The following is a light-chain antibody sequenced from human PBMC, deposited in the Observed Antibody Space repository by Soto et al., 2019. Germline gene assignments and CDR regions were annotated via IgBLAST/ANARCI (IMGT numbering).Light chain of an antibody. Sequence: EIVLTQSPATRSLSPGEIATLSCRASQSISSSLPWYQQKPGQAPRLLIYDASTKATCFPARFSGSGSGTDFTLTIGSLEPEDFAVYYCQQRSEWPRTFGQGTKVEIK. J-gene: IGKJ1*01. CDR3: QQRSEWPRT. V-gene: IGKV3-11*01. CDR1: QSISSS. CDR2: DAS.